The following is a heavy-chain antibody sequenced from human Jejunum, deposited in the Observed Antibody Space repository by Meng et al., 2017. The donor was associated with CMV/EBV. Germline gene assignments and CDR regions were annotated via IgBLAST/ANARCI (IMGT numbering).Heavy chain of an antibody. D-gene: IGHD2-2*01. Sequence: FSSYWMHWVSQDPGKGLVWVSRINSDGSSTSYADSVKGRFTISRDNAKNTLYLQMNSLRAEDTAVYYCARVSSTSLLTYYYYGMDVWGQGTTVTVSS. CDR2: INSDGSST. CDR1: FSSYW. V-gene: IGHV3-74*01. J-gene: IGHJ6*02. CDR3: ARVSSTSLLTYYYYGMDV.